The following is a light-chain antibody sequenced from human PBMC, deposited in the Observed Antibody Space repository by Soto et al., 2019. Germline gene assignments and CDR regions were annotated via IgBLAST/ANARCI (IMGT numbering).Light chain of an antibody. Sequence: EIVMTQSPSTLSLSPGERATISCRASQVIGSRYLSWYHQKSGQAPMLLIYGASISTTGIPDRFIGSVSGTAFTLTISRLEHADYGVYYCQQFGTSIPHTFGQGTKLEIK. CDR1: QVIGSRY. CDR3: QQFGTSIPHT. V-gene: IGKV3-20*01. J-gene: IGKJ2*01. CDR2: GAS.